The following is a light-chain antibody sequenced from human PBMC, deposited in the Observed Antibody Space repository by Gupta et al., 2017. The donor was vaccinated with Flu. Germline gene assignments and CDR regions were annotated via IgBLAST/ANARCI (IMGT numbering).Light chain of an antibody. CDR3: QVGDSSTHVG. CDR2: NIS. Sequence: LGKTARITCGGKKIGSKNVHWDQQNPGQAHLLVIYNISNRPAGIPERISGSKSGNTATLTISRAKGGEDADYYGQVGDSSTHVGFGGGTKLTVL. J-gene: IGLJ2*01. CDR1: KIGSKN. V-gene: IGLV3-9*01.